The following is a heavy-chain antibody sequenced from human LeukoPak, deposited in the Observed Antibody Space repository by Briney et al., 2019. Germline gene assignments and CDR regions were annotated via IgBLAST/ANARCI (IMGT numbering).Heavy chain of an antibody. CDR3: ARDSSGWPFDY. CDR1: GYSISSGYY. D-gene: IGHD6-19*01. V-gene: IGHV4-38-2*02. CDR2: IYHSGST. Sequence: PSETLSLTCTVSGYSISSGYYWGWIRQPPGKGLEWIGSIYHSGSTYYNPSLKSRVTISVDTSKNQFSLKLSSVTAADTAVYYCARDSSGWPFDYWGQGTLVTVSS. J-gene: IGHJ4*02.